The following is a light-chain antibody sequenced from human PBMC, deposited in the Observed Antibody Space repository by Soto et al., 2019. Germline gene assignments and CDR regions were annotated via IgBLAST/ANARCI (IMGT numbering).Light chain of an antibody. CDR1: SSDVGGYNY. CDR2: DVN. Sequence: QSALTQPRSVSASPGQSVTISCTGTSSDVGGYNYVSWYQQHPGKAPKVMIYDVNKRPSGVPDRFSGSKSGNTASLTISGLQAEDEADYYCYSYAGSYTFGFGGGTKLTVL. V-gene: IGLV2-11*01. CDR3: YSYAGSYTFG. J-gene: IGLJ2*01.